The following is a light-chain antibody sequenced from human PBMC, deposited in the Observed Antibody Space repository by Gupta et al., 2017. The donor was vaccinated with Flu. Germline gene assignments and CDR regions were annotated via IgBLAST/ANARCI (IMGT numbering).Light chain of an antibody. CDR1: QGTSSY. V-gene: IGKV1-9*01. CDR2: AAS. CDR3: QQHNSYPST. Sequence: PLTQSPSFLSASVGDRVTITCRASQGTSSYLDWYQQKPGKAPKLLIYAASTLQSGVPSRFSGSGYGTEFTLTISSLEPEDVANYYCQQHNSYPSTFGRGTKVEIK. J-gene: IGKJ4*02.